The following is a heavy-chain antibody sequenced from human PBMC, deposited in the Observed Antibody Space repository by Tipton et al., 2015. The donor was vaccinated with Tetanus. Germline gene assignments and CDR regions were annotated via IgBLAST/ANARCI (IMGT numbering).Heavy chain of an antibody. V-gene: IGHV3-15*05. CDR1: GFTFSDAW. Sequence: VQLVQSGGGLVKPGRSLRLSCAASGFTFSDAWMSWVRQAPGKGLEWVGRIKSKPDRGTIDYAAPVKGRFIISRDDSTMTLSLQMKSLKTEDTGVYYCTSTWGGPDYYGMDVWGQGTTVTVSS. CDR3: TSTWGGPDYYGMDV. D-gene: IGHD3-10*01. J-gene: IGHJ6*02. CDR2: IKSKPDRGTI.